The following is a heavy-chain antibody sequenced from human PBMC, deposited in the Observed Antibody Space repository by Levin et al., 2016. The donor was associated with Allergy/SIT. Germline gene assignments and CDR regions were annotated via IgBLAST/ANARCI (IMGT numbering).Heavy chain of an antibody. D-gene: IGHD3-22*01. J-gene: IGHJ3*02. CDR2: INYSGDS. CDR1: GGSISSTSYY. CDR3: ARLDRPSIAFDI. V-gene: IGHV4-39*01. Sequence: SETLSLTCTVSGGSISSTSYYWGWIRQPPGKGLEWIGSINYSGDSYYNSPLKSRVTISIDTSKNQFSLRLSSVTAADTAVYYCARLDRPSIAFDIWGQGTMVTVSS.